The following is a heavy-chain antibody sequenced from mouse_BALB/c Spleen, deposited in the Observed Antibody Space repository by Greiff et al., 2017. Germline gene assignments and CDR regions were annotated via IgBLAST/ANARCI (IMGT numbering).Heavy chain of an antibody. CDR1: GFTFNTYA. CDR2: IRSKSNNYAT. Sequence: EVKLMESGGGLVQPKGSLKLSCAASGFTFNTYAMHWVCQAPGKGLEWVARIRSKSNNYATYYADSVKDRFTISRDDSQSMLYLQMNNLKTEDTAMYYCVRDDGYLRGPFAYWGQGTLVTVSA. V-gene: IGHV10-3*03. D-gene: IGHD2-3*01. J-gene: IGHJ3*01. CDR3: VRDDGYLRGPFAY.